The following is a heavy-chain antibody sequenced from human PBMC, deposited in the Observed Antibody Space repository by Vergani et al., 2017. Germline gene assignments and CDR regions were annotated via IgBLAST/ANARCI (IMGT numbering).Heavy chain of an antibody. CDR3: ARAGGYSGYDFPPGGYYGMDV. V-gene: IGHV3-23*04. D-gene: IGHD5-12*01. CDR1: GFTFSSYA. Sequence: VQLVESGGGVVQPGRSLRLSCAASGFTFSSYAMSWVRQAPGKGLEWVSAISGSGGSTYYADSVKGRFTISRDNSKNTLYLQMNRLRAEDTAVYYCARAGGYSGYDFPPGGYYGMDVWGQGTTVTVSS. CDR2: ISGSGGST. J-gene: IGHJ6*02.